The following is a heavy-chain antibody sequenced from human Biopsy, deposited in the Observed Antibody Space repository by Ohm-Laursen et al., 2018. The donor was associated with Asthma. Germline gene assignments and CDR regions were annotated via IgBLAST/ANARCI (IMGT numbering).Heavy chain of an antibody. V-gene: IGHV1-18*01. J-gene: IGHJ6*02. CDR2: ISVYNGNT. CDR1: GYTFNSAG. CDR3: ARAVDYSHYYGIDV. D-gene: IGHD3-10*01. Sequence: SSVKVSCKASGYTFNSAGITWVRQAPGQGLEWMGWISVYNGNTKVAQKLQDRVTMITGTSTSTAYMELRSLRSDDTAVYFCARAVDYSHYYGIDVWGQGTTVTVS.